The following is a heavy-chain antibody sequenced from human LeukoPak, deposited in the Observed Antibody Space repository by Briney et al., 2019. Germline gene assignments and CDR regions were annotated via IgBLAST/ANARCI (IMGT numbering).Heavy chain of an antibody. CDR3: ARHGVVVVVAAPYYFDY. V-gene: IGHV4-59*08. Sequence: SETLSLTCTVSGGSISSYYWSWIRQPPGKGLEWIGYIYYSGSTNYNPSLKSRVTISVDTSKNQFSLRLSSVTAADTAVYYCARHGVVVVVAAPYYFDYWGQGTLVTVSS. J-gene: IGHJ4*02. D-gene: IGHD2-15*01. CDR1: GGSISSYY. CDR2: IYYSGST.